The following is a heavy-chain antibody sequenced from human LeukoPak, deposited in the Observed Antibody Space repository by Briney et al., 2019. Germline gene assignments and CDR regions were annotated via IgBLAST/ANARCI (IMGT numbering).Heavy chain of an antibody. CDR1: GDSITSYY. J-gene: IGHJ5*02. CDR3: ARRDRYQLPYNWFDP. D-gene: IGHD2-2*01. CDR2: ISTGGSS. V-gene: IGHV4-4*07. Sequence: SETLSLTCTVSGDSITSYYWSWIRQPAGKGLEWIGRISTGGSSNYNPSLKSRVTISVDTSKNQFSLKLSSVTAADTAVYYRARRDRYQLPYNWFDPWGQGTLVTVSS.